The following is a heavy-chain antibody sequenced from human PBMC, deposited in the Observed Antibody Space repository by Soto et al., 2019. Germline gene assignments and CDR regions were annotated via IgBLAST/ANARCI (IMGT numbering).Heavy chain of an antibody. Sequence: SLRLSCSASGFTFSIYAMHWVRQAPGKGLEYVSEISSNGDSTYYADSVKGRFTISRDNSKNTLYLQMSSLRTEDTAVYYCVKEDTARFDYWGQGTLVTVSS. CDR1: GFTFSIYA. V-gene: IGHV3-64D*08. D-gene: IGHD5-18*01. CDR3: VKEDTARFDY. J-gene: IGHJ4*02. CDR2: ISSNGDST.